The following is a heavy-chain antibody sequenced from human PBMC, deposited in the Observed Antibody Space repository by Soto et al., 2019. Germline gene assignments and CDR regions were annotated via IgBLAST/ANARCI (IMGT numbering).Heavy chain of an antibody. J-gene: IGHJ6*02. V-gene: IGHV1-69*06. CDR3: GRRANRGMDV. CDR1: GGTFSNYA. CDR2: VIPAFNSA. D-gene: IGHD2-8*01. Sequence: QVQLVQSGAEMRKPGSSVKVSCKSSGGTFSNYAISWVRQASGQGLEWLGGVIPAFNSAQYAPKFQGRVAITADTSTSTAYMELSSLTSEDTAVYYCGRRANRGMDVWCQGTTVIVSS.